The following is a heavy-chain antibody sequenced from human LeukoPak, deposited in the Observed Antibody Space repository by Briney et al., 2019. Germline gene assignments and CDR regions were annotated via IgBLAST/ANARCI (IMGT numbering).Heavy chain of an antibody. V-gene: IGHV6-1*01. CDR3: ARWLEPHYYFDY. D-gene: IGHD1-1*01. CDR1: GDRVSSNSAA. CDR2: TYYRYKWYN. J-gene: IGHJ4*02. Sequence: SQTLSLTCAISGDRVSSNSAALNWIRQSPSRGLEWLGRTYYRYKWYNDYEVSVKSRITINPDTSKNQFSLPLNSVTPEDTAVYYCARWLEPHYYFDYWGQGTLVTVSS.